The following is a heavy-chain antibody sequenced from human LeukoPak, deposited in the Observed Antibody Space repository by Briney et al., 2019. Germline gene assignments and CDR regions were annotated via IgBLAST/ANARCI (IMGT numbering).Heavy chain of an antibody. D-gene: IGHD6-13*01. CDR2: ISYDGSKK. J-gene: IGHJ6*02. CDR3: AKDRGAAAGNYYAMDV. V-gene: IGHV3-30*18. CDR1: GFTFSNYG. Sequence: PGGSLRLSCVASGFTFSNYGMHWVRQAPGQGLEWVAVISYDGSKKYYADSVKGRFTISRDNSKNTLSLQMNSLRAEDTAVYYCAKDRGAAAGNYYAMDVWGQVTTGTASS.